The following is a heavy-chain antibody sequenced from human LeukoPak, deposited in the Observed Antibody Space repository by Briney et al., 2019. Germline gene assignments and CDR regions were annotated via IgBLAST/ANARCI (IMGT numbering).Heavy chain of an antibody. CDR2: MNPNSGNT. CDR1: GYTFTSYD. Sequence: ASVKVSCKASGYTFTSYDINWERQATGQGLEWMGWMNPNSGNTGYAQKFQGRVTMTRNTSISTAYMELSSLRSEDTAVYYCARGRRGHYYDSSGYYSPDWFDPWGQGTLVTVSS. CDR3: ARGRRGHYYDSSGYYSPDWFDP. V-gene: IGHV1-8*01. D-gene: IGHD3-22*01. J-gene: IGHJ5*02.